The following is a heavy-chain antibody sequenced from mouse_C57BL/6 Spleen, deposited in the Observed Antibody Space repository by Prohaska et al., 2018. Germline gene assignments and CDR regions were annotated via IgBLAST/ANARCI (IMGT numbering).Heavy chain of an antibody. D-gene: IGHD1-3*01. CDR3: TRAKESGSGPSYLDV. CDR1: GYTFTDYE. V-gene: IGHV1-15*01. J-gene: IGHJ1*03. CDR2: IDPETGGT. Sequence: QVQLQQSGAELVRPGASVTLSCKASGYTFTDYEMHWVKQTPVHGLEWIGAIDPETGGTAYNQKFKGKAIMTADKSSSTAYMERRSLTSDDAAGEEGTRAKESGSGPSYLDVWGKGTTVTVSS.